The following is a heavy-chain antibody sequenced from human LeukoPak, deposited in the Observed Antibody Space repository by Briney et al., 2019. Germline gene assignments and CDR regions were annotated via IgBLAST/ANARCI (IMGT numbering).Heavy chain of an antibody. CDR3: ARALSVSPPYDS. CDR2: ISYDGSKK. Sequence: GGSLRLSCAADGFIFNNYAMHWVRQAPGKGLEWVAVISYDGSKKYYADSVKGRFTISRDDSKYTLYLQMNSLGPEDTAVYYCARALSVSPPYDSWGQGTLVTVSS. D-gene: IGHD3-3*01. CDR1: GFIFNNYA. V-gene: IGHV3-30-3*01. J-gene: IGHJ4*02.